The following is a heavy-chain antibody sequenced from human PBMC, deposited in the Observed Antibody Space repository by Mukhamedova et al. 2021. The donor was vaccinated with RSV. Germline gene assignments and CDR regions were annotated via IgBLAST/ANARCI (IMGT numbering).Heavy chain of an antibody. D-gene: IGHD3-22*01. J-gene: IGHJ6*02. Sequence: AYAASVKGRFTISRDDSKNTAYLQMNSLKTEDTVVYYCTRLIDSSGYYYNYYYGMDVWGQGTTVTVSS. V-gene: IGHV3-73*01. CDR3: TRLIDSSGYYYNYYYGMDV.